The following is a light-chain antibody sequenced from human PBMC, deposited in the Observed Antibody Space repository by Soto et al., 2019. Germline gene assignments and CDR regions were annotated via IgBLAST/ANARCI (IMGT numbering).Light chain of an antibody. Sequence: DIVMTQSPLSLPVTPGEPASISCRSSQSLLYSNGYNYVYWYLQKPGQPPQLLIFLGSSRASGVPDRFNGSGSGTDFTLRITTVEAEDVGVYYCMQVLQTPLTFGGGTKLEIK. CDR3: MQVLQTPLT. V-gene: IGKV2-28*01. CDR1: QSLLYSNGYNY. CDR2: LGS. J-gene: IGKJ4*01.